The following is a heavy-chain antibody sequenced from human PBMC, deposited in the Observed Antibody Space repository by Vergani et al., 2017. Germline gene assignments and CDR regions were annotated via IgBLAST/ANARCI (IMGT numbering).Heavy chain of an antibody. D-gene: IGHD2-15*01. J-gene: IGHJ1*01. CDR2: IPFDGRQK. CDR1: GFTSSYYG. V-gene: IGHV3-30*03. CDR3: ATKSGGTRGYQRGYFKE. Sequence: QVHLVESGGGVVQPGRSLRLSCVASGFTSSYYGMHWVRPAPGKGLEWVAVIPFDGRQKYYADSVKCRFTIARDNSKITLYLQMNSLRTEDTAVYYCATKSGGTRGYQRGYFKEWGQGTLVTVSS.